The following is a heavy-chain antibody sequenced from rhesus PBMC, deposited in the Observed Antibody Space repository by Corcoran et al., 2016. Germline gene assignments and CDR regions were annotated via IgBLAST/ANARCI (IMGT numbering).Heavy chain of an antibody. V-gene: IGHV4-169*01. J-gene: IGHJ4*01. Sequence: QLQLQESGPGLVKPSETLSVTCAVSGGSISSSYWSWIRQAPGKGLEWIGYIYGSGSSTNYNPSLKSRVTLSVDTSKNQLSLKLSSVTAADTAVYDCATSGVVTEPNYWGQGVLVTVSS. CDR1: GGSISSSY. D-gene: IGHD3-16*01. CDR3: ATSGVVTEPNY. CDR2: IYGSGSST.